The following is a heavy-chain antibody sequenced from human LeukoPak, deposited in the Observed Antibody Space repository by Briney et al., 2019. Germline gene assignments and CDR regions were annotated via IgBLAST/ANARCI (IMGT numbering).Heavy chain of an antibody. V-gene: IGHV3-23*01. Sequence: PGGSLRLSCVASGFAISSNYISWVRQAPGKGLEWVSAISGSGGSTYYADSVKGRFTISRDNSKNTLYLQMNSLRAEDTAVYYCARGLPAAIPIYYFDYWGQGTLATVSS. CDR3: ARGLPAAIPIYYFDY. CDR1: GFAISSNY. CDR2: ISGSGGST. D-gene: IGHD2-2*02. J-gene: IGHJ4*02.